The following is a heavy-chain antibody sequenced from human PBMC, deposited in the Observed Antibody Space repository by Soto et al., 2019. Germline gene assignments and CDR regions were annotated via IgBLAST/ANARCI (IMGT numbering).Heavy chain of an antibody. D-gene: IGHD4-4*01. J-gene: IGHJ4*02. CDR3: ARAYSGNVFDY. Sequence: QVQLQQWGAGLLKPSETLSLTCAVYGWSFSGYYWSWIRQPPGKGLEWIGEINHSGGTNSNPSLKSRVTISVDTSKNQFSLKLSSVTAADTAVYFCARAYSGNVFDYWGQGTLVTVSS. V-gene: IGHV4-34*01. CDR1: GWSFSGYY. CDR2: INHSGGT.